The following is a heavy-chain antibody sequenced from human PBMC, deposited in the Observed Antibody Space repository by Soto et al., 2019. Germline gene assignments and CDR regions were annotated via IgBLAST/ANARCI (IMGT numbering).Heavy chain of an antibody. V-gene: IGHV4-31*03. CDR3: ARDGVSSTEYTWNYGTYFDY. CDR1: GGSIRSPNFS. D-gene: IGHD1-7*01. Sequence: SETLSLTCTVIGGSIRSPNFSWSWIRQHPGKGPEWIGNIYYNGTTTYSPSLESRLTISLDPSKNQFSLTLKSVTAADTAVYYCARDGVSSTEYTWNYGTYFDYWGQGALVTVSS. CDR2: IYYNGTT. J-gene: IGHJ4*02.